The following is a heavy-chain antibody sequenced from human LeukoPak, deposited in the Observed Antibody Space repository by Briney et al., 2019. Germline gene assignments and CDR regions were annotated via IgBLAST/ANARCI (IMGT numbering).Heavy chain of an antibody. CDR2: IIPIFGTA. D-gene: IGHD6-13*01. CDR1: GGTFSSYA. V-gene: IGHV1-69*13. CDR3: ARDARGAAAADDPFDF. Sequence: SVKVSCKASGGTFSSYAISWVRQAPGQGLEWMGGIIPIFGTANYAQKFQGRVTITADESTSTAYMELSSLRSEDTAVYYCARDARGAAAADDPFDFWGQGTVVTVSS. J-gene: IGHJ3*01.